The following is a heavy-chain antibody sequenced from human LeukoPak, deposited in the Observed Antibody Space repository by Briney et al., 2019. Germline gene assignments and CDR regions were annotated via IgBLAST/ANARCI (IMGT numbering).Heavy chain of an antibody. CDR2: IYYSGST. CDR3: ARDNSGNYQAGYGYYFDY. J-gene: IGHJ4*02. CDR1: GGSISSHY. Sequence: PSETLSLTCTVSGGSISSHYWSWIWQPPGKGLEWIGYIYYSGSTNYNPSLKSRVAISVDTSKNQFSLKLSSVTAADTAVYYCARDNSGNYQAGYGYYFDYWGQGTLVTVSS. V-gene: IGHV4-59*11. D-gene: IGHD4-11*01.